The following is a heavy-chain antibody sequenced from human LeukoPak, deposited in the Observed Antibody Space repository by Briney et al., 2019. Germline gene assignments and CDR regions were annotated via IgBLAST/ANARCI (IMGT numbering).Heavy chain of an antibody. CDR3: ASHDDYGDYQANAFDI. J-gene: IGHJ3*02. D-gene: IGHD4-17*01. CDR2: ISSSGSTI. Sequence: GGSLRLSCAASGFAFSDYYMSWIRQAPGKGLEWVSYISSSGSTIYYADSVKGRFTISRDNAKNSLYLQMNSLRAEDTAVYYCASHDDYGDYQANAFDIWGQGTMVTVSS. V-gene: IGHV3-11*01. CDR1: GFAFSDYY.